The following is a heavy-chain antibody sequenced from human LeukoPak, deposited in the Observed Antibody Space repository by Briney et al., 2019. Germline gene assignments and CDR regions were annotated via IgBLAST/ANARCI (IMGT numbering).Heavy chain of an antibody. Sequence: TGGSLRLSCAASGFTFSSYWMHWVRQAPGKGLVWVSRINSDGSTTNYADSVKGRFTISRDNAKNSLYLQMNTLRVEDTAMYYCTRGFDISDYWGQGTVVTVSS. D-gene: IGHD3-3*02. CDR2: INSDGSTT. J-gene: IGHJ4*02. CDR3: TRGFDISDY. CDR1: GFTFSSYW. V-gene: IGHV3-74*01.